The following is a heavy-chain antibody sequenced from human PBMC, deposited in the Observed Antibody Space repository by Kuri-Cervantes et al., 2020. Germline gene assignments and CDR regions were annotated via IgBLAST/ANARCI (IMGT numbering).Heavy chain of an antibody. CDR1: GYSFTSYW. CDR2: IYPGDSDT. Sequence: KVSCKGSGYSFTSYWIGWVRQMPGKGLEWMGIIYPGDSDTRYSPSFQGQVTISADKSISTAYLQWSSLKASDTAMYYCARGQARIWYGMDVWGQGTTVTVSS. D-gene: IGHD3-16*01. V-gene: IGHV5-51*01. J-gene: IGHJ6*02. CDR3: ARGQARIWYGMDV.